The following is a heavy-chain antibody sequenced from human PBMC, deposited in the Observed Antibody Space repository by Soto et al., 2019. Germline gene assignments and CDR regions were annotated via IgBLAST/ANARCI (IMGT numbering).Heavy chain of an antibody. V-gene: IGHV4-39*07. Sequence: PSETLSLTCTVSGGSVSSSTYYWGWIRQPPGKGLEWMGSIYDSLSAYYNPSLKSGVTISVDTSKNQCSLKLSSVTAADTAVYYCARELGDFWSGYSRFDYWGQGTLVTVSS. CDR2: IYDSLSA. J-gene: IGHJ4*02. CDR1: GGSVSSSTYY. D-gene: IGHD3-3*01. CDR3: ARELGDFWSGYSRFDY.